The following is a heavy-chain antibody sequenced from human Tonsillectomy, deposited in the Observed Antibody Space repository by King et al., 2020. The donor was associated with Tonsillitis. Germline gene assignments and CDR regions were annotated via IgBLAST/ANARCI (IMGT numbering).Heavy chain of an antibody. D-gene: IGHD1-26*01. V-gene: IGHV1-2*02. CDR1: GYTFTGYY. Sequence: VQLVESGAEVKKPGASVKVSCKASGYTFTGYYMHWVRQAPGQGLEWMGWINPNSGGTNYEQKFQGRVTMTRDTSISTAYMEMTRLRSDDTAVYYCARIVRELRDYYYYYGMDVWGQGTTVTVSS. J-gene: IGHJ6*01. CDR2: INPNSGGT. CDR3: ARIVRELRDYYYYYGMDV.